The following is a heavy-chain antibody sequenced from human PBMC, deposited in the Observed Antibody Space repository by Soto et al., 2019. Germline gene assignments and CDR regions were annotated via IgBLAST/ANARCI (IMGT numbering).Heavy chain of an antibody. Sequence: QVQLVESGGVVVQPGRSLTLSCVVSGVTFRTYGIHWVRQAPGKGLEWVAVISYDGDYTSYADSVKGRFTISRHNSKNTIYMQLTTLGAEDTALYYCAKSDRGVFGVVMSPALDPLELWGQATTVAASS. CDR1: GVTFRTYG. V-gene: IGHV3-30*18. J-gene: IGHJ6*02. D-gene: IGHD3-3*01. CDR2: ISYDGDYT. CDR3: AKSDRGVFGVVMSPALDPLEL.